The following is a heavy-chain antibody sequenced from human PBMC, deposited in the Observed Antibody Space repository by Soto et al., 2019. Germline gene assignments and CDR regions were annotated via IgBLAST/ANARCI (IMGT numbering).Heavy chain of an antibody. J-gene: IGHJ6*03. CDR1: GFTFSSYA. CDR2: ISGSGGST. V-gene: IGHV3-23*01. Sequence: GGSLRLSCAASGFTFSSYAMSWVRQAPGKGLEWVSAISGSGGSTYYADSVKGRFTISRDNSKNTLYLQMNSLIAEDTAVYYCAKAFFGEGSGSSYYYYYYMDVWGKGTTVTVSS. CDR3: AKAFFGEGSGSSYYYYYYMDV. D-gene: IGHD6-6*01.